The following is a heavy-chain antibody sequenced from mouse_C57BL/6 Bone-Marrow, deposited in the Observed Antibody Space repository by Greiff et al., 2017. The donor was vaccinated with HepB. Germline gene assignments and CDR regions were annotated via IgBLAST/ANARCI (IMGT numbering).Heavy chain of an antibody. Sequence: QVQLQQPGAELVKPGASVKLSCKASGYTFTSYWMHWVKQRPGQGLEWIGMIHPNSGSTNYNQKFKGKATLTVDKSSSTAYMQLSSLTSEDSAVYYCAIGAGSSSWGQGTTLTVSS. D-gene: IGHD1-1*01. J-gene: IGHJ2*01. CDR2: IHPNSGST. CDR3: AIGAGSSS. V-gene: IGHV1-64*01. CDR1: GYTFTSYW.